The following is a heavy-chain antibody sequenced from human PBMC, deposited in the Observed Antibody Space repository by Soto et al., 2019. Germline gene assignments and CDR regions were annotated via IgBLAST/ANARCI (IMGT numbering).Heavy chain of an antibody. J-gene: IGHJ5*02. CDR2: IKSKTDGGTK. D-gene: IGHD3-10*01. V-gene: IGHV3-15*01. CDR1: GFTFSNAW. CDR3: TTLLAYYGSGSSSVDP. Sequence: GGSLRLSCAASGFTFSNAWMSWVRQAPGKGLEWVGRIKSKTDGGTKDYAAPVKGRFTISRDDSKNTLYLQMNSLKTEDTAVYYCTTLLAYYGSGSSSVDPWGQGTLVTVSS.